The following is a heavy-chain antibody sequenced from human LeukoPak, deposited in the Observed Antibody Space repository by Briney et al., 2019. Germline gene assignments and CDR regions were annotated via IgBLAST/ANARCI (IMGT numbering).Heavy chain of an antibody. V-gene: IGHV4-34*01. CDR3: ARGPVWLVRFRPGPFDY. CDR2: INHSGST. Sequence: NPSETLSLTCAVYGGSFSGYYWSWIRQPPGKGLEWIGEINHSGSTNYNPSLKSRVTISVDTSKNQFSLKLSSVTAADTAVYYCARGPVWLVRFRPGPFDYWGQGTLVTVSS. D-gene: IGHD6-19*01. CDR1: GGSFSGYY. J-gene: IGHJ4*02.